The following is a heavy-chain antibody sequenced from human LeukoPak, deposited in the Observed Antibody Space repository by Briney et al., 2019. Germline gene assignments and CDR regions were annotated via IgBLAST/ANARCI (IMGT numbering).Heavy chain of an antibody. CDR3: AELGITMIGGV. Sequence: PGGSLRLSCAASGFTLSNAWMNWVRQAPGKGLEWVSSISSSSSYIYYADSMKGRFTISRDNAKNSLYLQMNSLRAEDTAVYYCAELGITMIGGVWGKGTTVTISS. CDR1: GFTLSNAW. V-gene: IGHV3-21*01. J-gene: IGHJ6*04. CDR2: ISSSSSYI. D-gene: IGHD3-10*02.